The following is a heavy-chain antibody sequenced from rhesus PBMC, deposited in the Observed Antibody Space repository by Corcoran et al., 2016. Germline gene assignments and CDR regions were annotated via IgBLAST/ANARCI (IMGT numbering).Heavy chain of an antibody. V-gene: IGHV4-122*01. Sequence: QVQLQESGPGLVKPSETLSLTCAVSGGSISSSYYYWIWIRQAPGKGLEWIGYIYGSSTSTNYNPSLKSRVTISKDTSKNQFSLKLSSVTAADTAVYYCARLRAAAGTVYFDYWGQGVLVTVSS. CDR2: IYGSSTST. CDR3: ARLRAAAGTVYFDY. D-gene: IGHD6-31*01. CDR1: GGSISSSYYY. J-gene: IGHJ4*01.